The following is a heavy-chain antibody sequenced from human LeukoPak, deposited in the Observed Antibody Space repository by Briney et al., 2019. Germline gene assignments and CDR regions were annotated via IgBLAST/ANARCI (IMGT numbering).Heavy chain of an antibody. CDR1: GGSISSGDYY. CDR3: ARPYYYDSRIDP. V-gene: IGHV4-30-4*01. J-gene: IGHJ5*02. D-gene: IGHD3-22*01. CDR2: MYYSGST. Sequence: PSQTLSLTCTVSGGSISSGDYYWSWIRQPPGKGLEWIAYMYYSGSTYYNPSLKSRVTMSADTSKNQLSLKLTSVTAADTAVYYCARPYYYDSRIDPWGQGILVTVSS.